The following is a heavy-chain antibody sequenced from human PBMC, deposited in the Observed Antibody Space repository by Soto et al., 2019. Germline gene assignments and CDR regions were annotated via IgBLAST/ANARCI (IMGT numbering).Heavy chain of an antibody. Sequence: QVQLVQSGGEVKKSGASVKVSCKASGYMFVNYAVYWERQAPGQGLEWVGIISPRDGTTIYALKFQGRVTMTRDTSTSTLYMEMNSMRYEDTAVYYCVRGGGTLDYWGQGTLVTVSS. V-gene: IGHV1-46*01. CDR3: VRGGGTLDY. J-gene: IGHJ4*02. CDR1: GYMFVNYA. CDR2: ISPRDGTT.